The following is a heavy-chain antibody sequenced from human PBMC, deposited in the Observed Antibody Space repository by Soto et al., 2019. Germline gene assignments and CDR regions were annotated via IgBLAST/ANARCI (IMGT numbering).Heavy chain of an antibody. V-gene: IGHV3-9*01. CDR2: ISWNSGSI. Sequence: EVQLVESGGGLVQPGRSLRLSCAASGFTFDDYAMHWVRQAPGKGLEWVSGISWNSGSIGYADSVKGRFTISRDNAKNSLYLQMNSLRAEDTALYYCVKDQTQDIVVVVAATGFDYWGQGTLVTVSS. D-gene: IGHD2-15*01. CDR3: VKDQTQDIVVVVAATGFDY. J-gene: IGHJ4*02. CDR1: GFTFDDYA.